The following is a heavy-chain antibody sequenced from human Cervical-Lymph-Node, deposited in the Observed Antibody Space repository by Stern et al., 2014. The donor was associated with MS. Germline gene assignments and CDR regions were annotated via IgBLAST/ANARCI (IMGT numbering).Heavy chain of an antibody. Sequence: VQLVESGAEVKKPGASVKVSCKASGYTLTSYPLHWVRQAPGQRLEWMGWINVGNGDTKYSQKFQGRVTITRDTSASTAYMELSSLRSEDTAVYYCASGGCSGDCYHDYWGQGTLVTVSS. V-gene: IGHV1-3*01. J-gene: IGHJ4*02. CDR2: INVGNGDT. CDR1: GYTLTSYP. D-gene: IGHD2-21*01. CDR3: ASGGCSGDCYHDY.